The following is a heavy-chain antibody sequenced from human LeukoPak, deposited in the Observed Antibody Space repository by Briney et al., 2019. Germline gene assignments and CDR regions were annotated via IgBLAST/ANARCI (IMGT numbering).Heavy chain of an antibody. J-gene: IGHJ4*02. CDR1: GFTFSSYA. D-gene: IGHD3-3*01. CDR2: ISSSGSFL. Sequence: GGSLRLSCAASGFTFSSYAMYWVRQAPGKGLEWVSSISSSGSFLYYADSVKGRFTISRDNAKNSLYLQMNSLRVEDTAVYFCARGLFGVINPTDYWGQGTLSPSPQ. CDR3: ARGLFGVINPTDY. V-gene: IGHV3-21*01.